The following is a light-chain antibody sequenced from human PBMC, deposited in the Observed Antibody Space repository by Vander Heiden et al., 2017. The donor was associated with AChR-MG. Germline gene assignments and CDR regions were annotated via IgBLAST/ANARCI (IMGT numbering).Light chain of an antibody. Sequence: EIVLTQSPGTLSAYPGERATLSCRASQTISDNCLAWYQHKPGQAPRLLIYRASSRATGIPARFSGGGSETDFTLTISRLEPEDFAVYYCQQCLTSPATFGQGTKV. CDR1: QTISDNC. CDR2: RAS. V-gene: IGKV3-20*01. J-gene: IGKJ1*01. CDR3: QQCLTSPAT.